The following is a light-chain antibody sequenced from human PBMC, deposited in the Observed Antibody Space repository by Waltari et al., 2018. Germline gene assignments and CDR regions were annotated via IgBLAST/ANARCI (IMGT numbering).Light chain of an antibody. V-gene: IGKV1-27*01. J-gene: IGKJ4*01. CDR2: AAS. CDR1: QRINKE. Sequence: DIQMTQTPSSLSPSVGDRVTVTCRASQRINKELTWYQQKPGKAPTLLIYAASSLQTGVSSRFSGSGSGTDFTLTISSLQPEDVATYYCQQDYATPLTFGGGTKVEIK. CDR3: QQDYATPLT.